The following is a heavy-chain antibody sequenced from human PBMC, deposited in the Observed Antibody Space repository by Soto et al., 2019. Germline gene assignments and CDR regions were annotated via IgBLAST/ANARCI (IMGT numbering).Heavy chain of an antibody. Sequence: PGGSLRLSCAVSGFTFSDYYMSWIRQAPGKGLEWVSYISSSGSTIYYADSVKGRFTISRDNAKNSLYLQMNSLRAEDTAVYYCSGYYSYAFDIWGQGTMVTVSS. CDR1: GFTFSDYY. CDR3: SGYYSYAFDI. D-gene: IGHD3-22*01. CDR2: ISSSGSTI. V-gene: IGHV3-11*01. J-gene: IGHJ3*02.